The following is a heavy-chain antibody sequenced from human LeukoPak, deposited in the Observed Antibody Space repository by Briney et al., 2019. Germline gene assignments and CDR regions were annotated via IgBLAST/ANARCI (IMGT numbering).Heavy chain of an antibody. Sequence: SVTVSCMASGYTFTSYNFNWVRQAPAPGIEGVALIHPNNGDKGYAQKLHDRVTVTSNTSISPDSMVLGSLTSEDTDVYYRARGLILIEPAARRSHHHRHVWRRGTTVCLPS. D-gene: IGHD2-2*01. J-gene: IGHJ6*04. CDR1: GYTFTSYN. V-gene: IGHV1-8*03. CDR2: IHPNNGDK. CDR3: ARGLILIEPAARRSHHHRHV.